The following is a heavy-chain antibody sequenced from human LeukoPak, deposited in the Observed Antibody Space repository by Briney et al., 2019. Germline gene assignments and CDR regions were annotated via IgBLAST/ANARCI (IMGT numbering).Heavy chain of an antibody. CDR1: GFTFRDYY. D-gene: IGHD3-10*01. Sequence: PGGSLRLSCAASGFTFRDYYMSWIRQAPGKGLEWVSYISSSSSTVYYADSLKGRFTISRDNAKNSLYLQMNSLRDEDTAVYYCARAQTYYGSGSYLYWGQGTLVTVSS. CDR2: ISSSSSTV. V-gene: IGHV3-11*04. CDR3: ARAQTYYGSGSYLY. J-gene: IGHJ4*02.